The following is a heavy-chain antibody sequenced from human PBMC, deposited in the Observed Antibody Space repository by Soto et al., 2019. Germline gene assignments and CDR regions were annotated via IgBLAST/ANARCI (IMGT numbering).Heavy chain of an antibody. CDR1: EGTFNSYA. Sequence: QAQVVQSGAEVRKPGSSVKLSCKASEGTFNSYAIAWVRQAPGQGLEWMGGIIPYYNTLNYAQKFQDRVTITEGDSTNTVYMELSSLRSDDTAVYFCASGASRWYPYFFDSWAQGTLVTVSS. V-gene: IGHV1-69*01. CDR2: IIPYYNTL. CDR3: ASGASRWYPYFFDS. J-gene: IGHJ4*02. D-gene: IGHD6-13*01.